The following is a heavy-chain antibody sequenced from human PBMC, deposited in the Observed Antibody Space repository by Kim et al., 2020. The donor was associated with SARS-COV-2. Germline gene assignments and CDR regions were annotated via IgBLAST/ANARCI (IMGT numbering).Heavy chain of an antibody. J-gene: IGHJ4*02. Sequence: GGSLRLSCAASGFTFSDYYMSWIRQAPGKGLEWVSHISSSGSYTMPADSVKGRFAISRDNAKNSLYLQMNSLRGEDTAVYFCARVLYGASSAYYFDYWGLGTLVTVSS. CDR3: ARVLYGASSAYYFDY. V-gene: IGHV3-11*05. CDR2: ISSSGSYT. CDR1: GFTFSDYY. D-gene: IGHD2-15*01.